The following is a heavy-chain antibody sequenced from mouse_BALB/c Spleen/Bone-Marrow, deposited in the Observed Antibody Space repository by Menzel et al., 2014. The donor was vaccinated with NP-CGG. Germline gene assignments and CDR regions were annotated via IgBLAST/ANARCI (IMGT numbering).Heavy chain of an antibody. V-gene: IGHV7-3*02. CDR2: XRXKANGYTT. J-gene: IGHJ1*01. CDR3: ARDDSPSARWCFSV. Sequence: EVKLVESGGGLVQPGGSLRLSCATSGFTFTDYYMSWVRQPPGKALEWLGXXRXKANGYTTEYSASVKGRFTISRDNSHSILYLQMNTLRAEDSATYYCARDDSPSARWCFSVWGAGTTVTVSS. CDR1: GFTFTDYY.